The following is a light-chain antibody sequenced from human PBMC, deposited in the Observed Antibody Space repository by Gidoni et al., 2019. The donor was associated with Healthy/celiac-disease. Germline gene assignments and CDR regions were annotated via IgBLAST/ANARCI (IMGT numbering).Light chain of an antibody. CDR3: QQSSNWPLT. V-gene: IGKV3-11*01. J-gene: IGKJ4*01. Sequence: IVLTQSPATLSVAPGARATLSCRARQSVSSNLAWYQQKPGQAPKLLIYDASNRATGIPARFSGSGSGTDFTLTISSLEPEDFAVYYCQQSSNWPLTFXGXTKVEIK. CDR1: QSVSSN. CDR2: DAS.